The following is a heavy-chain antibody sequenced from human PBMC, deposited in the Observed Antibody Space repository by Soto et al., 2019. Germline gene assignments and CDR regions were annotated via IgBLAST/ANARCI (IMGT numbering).Heavy chain of an antibody. CDR1: GGSISSSGYY. J-gene: IGHJ4*02. Sequence: SETLSLTCTVSGGSISSSGYYWGWIRQPPGKGLEWIGTIYYSGSTYYNPSLKSRVTISVDTSKNQFSLKLSSVTAADTAVYYCARQFYVYGYYGRYFDFWGQGTLVTVS. CDR2: IYYSGST. CDR3: ARQFYVYGYYGRYFDF. V-gene: IGHV4-39*01. D-gene: IGHD4-17*01.